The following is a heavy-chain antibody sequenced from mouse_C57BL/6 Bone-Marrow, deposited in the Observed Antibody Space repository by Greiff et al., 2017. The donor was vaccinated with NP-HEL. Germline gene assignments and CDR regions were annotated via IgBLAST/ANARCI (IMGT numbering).Heavy chain of an antibody. CDR2: INPNNGGT. V-gene: IGHV1-26*01. Sequence: EVQLHQSGPELVKPGASVKISCKASGYTFTDYYMNWVKQSHGKSLEWIGDINPNNGGTSYNQKFKGKATLTVDKSSSTAYMELRSLTSEDSAVYYCARWADSSGSSWFAYWGQGTLVTVSA. D-gene: IGHD3-2*02. J-gene: IGHJ3*01. CDR3: ARWADSSGSSWFAY. CDR1: GYTFTDYY.